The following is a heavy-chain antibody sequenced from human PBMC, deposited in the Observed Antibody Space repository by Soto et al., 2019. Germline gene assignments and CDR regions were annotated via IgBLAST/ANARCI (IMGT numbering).Heavy chain of an antibody. CDR3: AKVAVSGSRRVPFNYYGMDV. CDR1: GFSFSIYG. V-gene: IGHV3-30*18. D-gene: IGHD3-10*01. J-gene: IGHJ6*02. Sequence: QVQLVESGGGMVQPGRSLRLSCAASGFSFSIYGMHWVRQAPGKGLQWVAAISYDGSESYYADSVKGRFTISRDNSNNTLDLQMNSLRAEDTAVYYCAKVAVSGSRRVPFNYYGMDVWGQGTTVTVSS. CDR2: ISYDGSES.